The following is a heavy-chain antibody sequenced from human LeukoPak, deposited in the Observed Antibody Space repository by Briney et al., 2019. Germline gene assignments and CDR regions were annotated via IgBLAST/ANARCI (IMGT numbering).Heavy chain of an antibody. CDR2: INPNSGGT. CDR1: GYTFTGYY. V-gene: IGHV1-2*02. Sequence: EASVKVSCKASGYTFTGYYMHWVRQAPGQGLEWMGWINPNSGGTNYAQKFQGRVTMTRDTSISTAYMELGRLRSDDTAVYYCARASGSYRPETDYWGQGTLVTVSS. CDR3: ARASGSYRPETDY. J-gene: IGHJ4*02. D-gene: IGHD1-26*01.